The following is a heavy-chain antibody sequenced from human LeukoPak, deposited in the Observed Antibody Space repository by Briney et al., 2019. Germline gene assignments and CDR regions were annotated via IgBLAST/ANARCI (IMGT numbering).Heavy chain of an antibody. CDR3: ARVPVNIWENWFDP. CDR1: GGSISSYY. V-gene: IGHV4-59*12. J-gene: IGHJ5*02. Sequence: PSETLSLTCTVSGGSISSYYWSWIRQPPGKGLEWIGSIYYSGNSYYNPSLKSRVTISVDTSKNQFSLRLSSVTAADTAVYYCARVPVNIWENWFDPWGQGTLVTVSS. CDR2: IYYSGNS. D-gene: IGHD1-26*01.